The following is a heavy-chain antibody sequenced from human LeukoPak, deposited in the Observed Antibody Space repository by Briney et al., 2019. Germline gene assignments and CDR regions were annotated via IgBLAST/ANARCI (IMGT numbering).Heavy chain of an antibody. Sequence: PGGSLRLSCAASGFTFSSYSMNWARQAPGKGLEWVSFISSSGGSIYYADSVKGRFTISRDNVKNLLYLQMNSLRAEDTAVYYCARGGWGYDSSSGNWGQGTLVTVSS. D-gene: IGHD3-22*01. J-gene: IGHJ4*02. CDR1: GFTFSSYS. CDR3: ARGGWGYDSSSGN. CDR2: ISSSGGSI. V-gene: IGHV3-21*06.